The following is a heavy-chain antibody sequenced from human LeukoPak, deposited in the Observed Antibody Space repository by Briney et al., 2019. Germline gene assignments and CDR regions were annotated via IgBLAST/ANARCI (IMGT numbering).Heavy chain of an antibody. D-gene: IGHD3-16*02. Sequence: GGSLRLSCAASGFTFSSYAMSWVRQAPGKGLEWVSAISCSGGSTYYADSVKGRFTISRDNSKNTLYLQMNSLRAEDTAVYYCAKDIDYVWGSYRTYNWFDPWGEGTLVTVSS. CDR2: ISCSGGST. V-gene: IGHV3-23*01. J-gene: IGHJ5*02. CDR1: GFTFSSYA. CDR3: AKDIDYVWGSYRTYNWFDP.